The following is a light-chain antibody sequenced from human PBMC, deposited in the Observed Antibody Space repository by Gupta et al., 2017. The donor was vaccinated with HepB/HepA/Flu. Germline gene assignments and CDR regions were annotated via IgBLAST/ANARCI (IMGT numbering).Light chain of an antibody. V-gene: IGLV1-44*01. CDR2: NNN. J-gene: IGLJ2*01. CDR1: SSNIGSQT. CDR3: ASGDDILNAVV. Sequence: QSVLTQPPSASGTPGQRVTISCSGGSSNIGSQTTTWYQQIPGTAPKLLIHNNNQRPSGVPDRFSASKSGTSASLAISGLQAEDEADYYCASGDDILNAVVFGGGTKLTVL.